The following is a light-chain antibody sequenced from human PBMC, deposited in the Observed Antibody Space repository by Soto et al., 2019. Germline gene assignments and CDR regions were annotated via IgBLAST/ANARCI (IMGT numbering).Light chain of an antibody. CDR2: DVT. CDR3: CSYTDIALDVV. CDR1: SSDIGGYNY. J-gene: IGLJ2*01. Sequence: QSALTQPASVSGSPGQSITISYTGTSSDIGGYNYVSWYQHLPGKAPKLLIFDVTHRPSGVSDRFSGSKSGNTASLTISGVRPEDEADYYCCSYTDIALDVVFGGGTKLTVL. V-gene: IGLV2-14*01.